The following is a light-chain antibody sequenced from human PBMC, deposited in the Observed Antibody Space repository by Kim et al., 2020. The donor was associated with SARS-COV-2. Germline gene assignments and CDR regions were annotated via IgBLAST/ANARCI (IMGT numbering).Light chain of an antibody. CDR2: EVS. J-gene: IGLJ2*01. Sequence: QSALTQPPSASGSPGQSVTISCTGTSSDVGGYNYVSWYQQHPGKPPKLMIYEVSKRSSGVPDRFSGSKSGNTASLTVSGLQAEDEADYYCSSYAGSNNVVFGGGTQLTVL. CDR1: SSDVGGYNY. V-gene: IGLV2-8*01. CDR3: SSYAGSNNVV.